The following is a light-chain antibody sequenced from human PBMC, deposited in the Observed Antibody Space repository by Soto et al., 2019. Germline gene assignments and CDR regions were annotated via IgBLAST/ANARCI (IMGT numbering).Light chain of an antibody. CDR1: QSFSSY. CDR3: QQRSNWPPKNT. V-gene: IGKV3-11*01. Sequence: EIVLTQSPATLSLSPGERATLSCRASQSFSSYLAWYQQKPGQAPRLLIYDASNRATGIPARFSGSGSGTDITLTISSLETEDFAVYYCQQRSNWPPKNTFGQGTKLEIK. CDR2: DAS. J-gene: IGKJ2*01.